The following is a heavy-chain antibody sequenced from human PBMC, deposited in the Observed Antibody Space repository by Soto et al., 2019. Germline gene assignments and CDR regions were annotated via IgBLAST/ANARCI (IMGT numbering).Heavy chain of an antibody. CDR2: IKYDGSGK. CDR1: GFPFSTFW. CDR3: AAEGEPYARGACRKCGAYEH. D-gene: IGHD2-2*01. V-gene: IGHV3-7*01. Sequence: PGGSLRLSCAASGFPFSTFWMSWVRQPPGKGLEWVANIKYDGSGKYYVDSVEGRFNISRDNGRNSIYLQMNSLRVEDTAIYYCAAEGEPYARGACRKCGAYEHWGQGTPVTVSS. J-gene: IGHJ4*02.